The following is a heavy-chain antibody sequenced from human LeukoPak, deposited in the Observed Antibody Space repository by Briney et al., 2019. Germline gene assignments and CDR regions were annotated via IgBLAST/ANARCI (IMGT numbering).Heavy chain of an antibody. CDR3: VKTMTGYFSDGFDI. CDR1: GFTFSSYA. Sequence: PGGSLRLSCAASGFTFSSYAMSWVRQAPGKGLEWVSAISGSGGSTYYADSVKGRFTISRDNSKTTLYLQMNSLRAEDTAVYWCVKTMTGYFSDGFDIWGQGTMVTVSS. D-gene: IGHD3-9*01. V-gene: IGHV3-23*01. CDR2: ISGSGGST. J-gene: IGHJ3*02.